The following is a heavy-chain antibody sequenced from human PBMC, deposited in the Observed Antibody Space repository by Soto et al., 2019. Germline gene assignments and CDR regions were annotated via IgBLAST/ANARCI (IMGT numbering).Heavy chain of an antibody. CDR1: GFTFSSYG. CDR2: ISYDGSNK. D-gene: IGHD3-10*01. CDR3: AKEIDYGSGSYYNVGFFDY. J-gene: IGHJ4*02. V-gene: IGHV3-30*18. Sequence: PGGSLRLSCAASGFTFSSYGMHWVRQAPGKGLEWVAVISYDGSNKYYADSVKGRFTISRDNSKNTLYLQMNSLRAEDTAVYYCAKEIDYGSGSYYNVGFFDYWGQGTLVTVSS.